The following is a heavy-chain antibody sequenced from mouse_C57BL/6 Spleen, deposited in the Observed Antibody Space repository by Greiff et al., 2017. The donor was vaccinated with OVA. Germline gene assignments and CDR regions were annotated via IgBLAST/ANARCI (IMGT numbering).Heavy chain of an antibody. CDR1: GFTFTDYY. CDR3: ASSHWYFDV. J-gene: IGHJ1*03. V-gene: IGHV7-3*01. CDR2: IRNKANGYTT. Sequence: DVKLVESGGGLVQPGGSLSLSCAASGFTFTDYYMSWVRQPPGKALEWLGFIRNKANGYTTEYSASVKGRFTISRDNSQSSLYLQMNALRAEDSATYYCASSHWYFDVWGTGTTVTVSS.